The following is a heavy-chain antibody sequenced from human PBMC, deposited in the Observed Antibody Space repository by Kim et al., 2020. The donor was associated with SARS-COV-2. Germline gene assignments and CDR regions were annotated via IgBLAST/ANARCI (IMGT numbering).Heavy chain of an antibody. J-gene: IGHJ6*02. D-gene: IGHD3-10*01. CDR3: ARVRGYGSGLCFYYYYGMDV. Sequence: SETLSLTCTVSGGSISSYYWSWIRQPPGKGLEWIGYIYYSGSTNYNPSLKSRVTISVDTSKNQFSLKLSSVTAADTAVYYCARVRGYGSGLCFYYYYGMDVWGQGTTVNVSS. V-gene: IGHV4-59*01. CDR2: IYYSGST. CDR1: GGSISSYY.